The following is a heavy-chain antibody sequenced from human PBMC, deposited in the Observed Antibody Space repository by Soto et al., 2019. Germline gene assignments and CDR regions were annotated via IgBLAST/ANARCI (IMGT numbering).Heavy chain of an antibody. CDR3: ARAEKWVTGNMGGY. D-gene: IGHD1-20*01. CDR2: ISAYNGIT. CDR1: GYTFTSYG. V-gene: IGHV1-18*04. Sequence: QVQLVQSGAEVKKPGASVKVSCKASGYTFTSYGISWVRQAPGQGLEWMGWISAYNGITKYAQKFQGRVTMTTDTSASTAVMELRSLRSDDTAVYYCARAEKWVTGNMGGYWGQGTLVTVDS. J-gene: IGHJ4*02.